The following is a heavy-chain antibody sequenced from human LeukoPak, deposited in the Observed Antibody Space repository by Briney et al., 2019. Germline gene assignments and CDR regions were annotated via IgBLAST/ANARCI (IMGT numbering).Heavy chain of an antibody. CDR3: ARDHRRDGYNFYYYYGMDV. CDR2: ISSSSSYI. D-gene: IGHD5-12*01. J-gene: IGHJ6*02. CDR1: GFTFSSYW. Sequence: GGSLRLSCAASGFTFSSYWMNWVRQAPGKGLEWVSSISSSSSYIYYADSVKGRFTISRDNAKNSLYLQMNSLRAEDTAVYYCARDHRRDGYNFYYYYGMDVWGQGTTVTVSS. V-gene: IGHV3-21*01.